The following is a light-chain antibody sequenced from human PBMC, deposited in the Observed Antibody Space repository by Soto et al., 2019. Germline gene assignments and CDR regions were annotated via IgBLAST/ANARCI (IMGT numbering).Light chain of an antibody. Sequence: EVVLTQSPGTLSLSPGESATLSCRASQSVSNNYFAWYQQKPGQAPRLLIFGSSDRATGIPDRFSGSGSGTDFTLTISRLEREDFAVYYCQQYGSSPPYTFGQGTKLEIK. V-gene: IGKV3-20*01. CDR1: QSVSNNY. J-gene: IGKJ2*01. CDR2: GSS. CDR3: QQYGSSPPYT.